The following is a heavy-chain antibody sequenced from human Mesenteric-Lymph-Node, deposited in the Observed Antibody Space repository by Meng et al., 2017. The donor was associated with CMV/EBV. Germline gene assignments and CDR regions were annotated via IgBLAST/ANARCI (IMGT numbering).Heavy chain of an antibody. CDR3: ARDPYGSGSPLFDY. J-gene: IGHJ4*02. Sequence: ASGYTFTGYYMHWVRQAPGQGLEWMGRINPNSGGTNYAQKFQGRVTMTRDTSISAAYMELSRLRSDDTAVYYCARDPYGSGSPLFDYWGQGTLVTVSS. V-gene: IGHV1-2*06. D-gene: IGHD3-10*01. CDR1: GYTFTGYY. CDR2: INPNSGGT.